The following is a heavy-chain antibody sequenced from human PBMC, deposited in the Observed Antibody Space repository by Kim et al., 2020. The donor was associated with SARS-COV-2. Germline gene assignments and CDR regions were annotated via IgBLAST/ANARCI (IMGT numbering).Heavy chain of an antibody. J-gene: IGHJ4*02. Sequence: ASVKVSCEFSGYTPPQLSMHWVRQAPGKGLEWMGGLDPEEGATIYAQKLEGRVTMTEDTSTAYMELSNSKSEDTAVYYCARLAVADDYFELWGQGTLVTVSS. D-gene: IGHD6-19*01. CDR1: GYTPPQLS. V-gene: IGHV1-24*01. CDR2: LDPEEGAT. CDR3: ARLAVADDYFEL.